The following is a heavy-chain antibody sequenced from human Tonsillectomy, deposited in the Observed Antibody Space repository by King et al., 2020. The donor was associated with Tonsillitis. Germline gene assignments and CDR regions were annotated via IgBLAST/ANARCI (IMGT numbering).Heavy chain of an antibody. D-gene: IGHD3-22*01. J-gene: IGHJ4*02. V-gene: IGHV4-4*07. CDR2: VYASGNT. CDR1: GVSMRSTY. CDR3: ASARGDYYDSATYDPLYFDS. Sequence: QLQESGPGLVKPSETLSLTCTVSGVSMRSTYWSWIRRPAGKGLEWIGRVYASGNTYHNPSLKSRVTLSIDTSKNQFSLRLSSVTAADTAVYYCASARGDYYDSATYDPLYFDSWGQGTLVTVSS.